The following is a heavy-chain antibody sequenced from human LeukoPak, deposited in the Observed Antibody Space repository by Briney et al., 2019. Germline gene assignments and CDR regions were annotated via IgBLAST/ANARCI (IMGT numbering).Heavy chain of an antibody. J-gene: IGHJ4*02. V-gene: IGHV3-30*15. CDR2: ISDDGSDK. CDR1: GFSFSTYA. D-gene: IGHD3-22*01. Sequence: PGGSLRLSCAASGFSFSTYAMHWVRQAPGKGLEGVAVISDDGSDKYYADSVKGRFTISRENSKTTLYLQMSSMRAEDTAVYYCARDSGSGYYDSSGSFFDYWGQGTLVTVSS. CDR3: ARDSGSGYYDSSGSFFDY.